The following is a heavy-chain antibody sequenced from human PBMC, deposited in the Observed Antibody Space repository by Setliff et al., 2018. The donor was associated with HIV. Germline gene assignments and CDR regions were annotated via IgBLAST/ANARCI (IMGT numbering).Heavy chain of an antibody. Sequence: SAPLSLTCAVYGGSLSGNYWSWIRPPPGKGLEWSGDINHSGSTNYNPSLNSRVTTSVDTSKNQFSLKLTSVTAADTAVYYCARLSLSCYGSGSYYRVPGCYYCDPWGQGTLVTVSS. CDR3: ARLSLSCYGSGSYYRVPGCYYCDP. J-gene: IGHJ5*02. CDR1: GGSLSGNY. D-gene: IGHD3-10*01. CDR2: INHSGST. V-gene: IGHV4-34*01.